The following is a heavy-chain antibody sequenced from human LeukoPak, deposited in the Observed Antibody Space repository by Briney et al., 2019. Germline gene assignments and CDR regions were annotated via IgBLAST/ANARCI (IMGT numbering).Heavy chain of an antibody. Sequence: SETLSLTCTVSGGSISSSYWSWIRQPPGKGLEWIGYIYYSGNTNYNPSLKSRVTISVDTSKNQFSLKLTSVTAADTAVYYCARDSGTTGEVKFDPWGQGTLVTVSS. CDR1: GGSISSSY. D-gene: IGHD3-10*01. CDR2: IYYSGNT. CDR3: ARDSGTTGEVKFDP. J-gene: IGHJ5*02. V-gene: IGHV4-59*01.